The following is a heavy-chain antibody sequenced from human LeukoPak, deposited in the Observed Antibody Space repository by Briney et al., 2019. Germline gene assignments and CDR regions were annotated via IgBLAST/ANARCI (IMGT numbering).Heavy chain of an antibody. J-gene: IGHJ1*01. Sequence: ASVKVSCKVSGYILTEISMHWVRQAPGKGLEWMGGFDPEDGETIYAQKFQGRVTMTEDTSTDTAYMELSSLRSEDTAVYYCATVSYDSSGYYHRPEYFQYWGQGTLVTVSS. CDR1: GYILTEIS. D-gene: IGHD3-22*01. V-gene: IGHV1-24*01. CDR2: FDPEDGET. CDR3: ATVSYDSSGYYHRPEYFQY.